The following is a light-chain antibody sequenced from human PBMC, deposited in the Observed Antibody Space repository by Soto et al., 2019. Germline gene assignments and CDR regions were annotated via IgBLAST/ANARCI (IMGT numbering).Light chain of an antibody. J-gene: IGKJ3*01. CDR1: QSVSSSF. CDR3: QQYGSSPFT. Sequence: EIMLTQSPGTLSLSPGERATLSCGASQSVSSSFLAWYQQKPGQAPRLLIYGASSRATGIPVRFSGSGSGTDFTLTISRLEPEDFAVYYCQQYGSSPFTFGPGTKVDIK. CDR2: GAS. V-gene: IGKV3-20*01.